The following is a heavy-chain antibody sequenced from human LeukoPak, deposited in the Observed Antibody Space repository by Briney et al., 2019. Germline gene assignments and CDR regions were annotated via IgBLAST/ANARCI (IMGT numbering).Heavy chain of an antibody. CDR3: ARPHCSGATCYSRYFDD. CDR1: GFIFSSYS. J-gene: IGHJ4*01. CDR2: ISSRSDTI. D-gene: IGHD2-15*01. V-gene: IGHV3-48*01. Sequence: GGSLRLSCAASGFIFSSYSMTWVRQAPGKGLEWVSYISSRSDTIYYADSVKGRFTISRDNAKNSLYLQMNSLRAEDTAVYYCARPHCSGATCYSRYFDDWGHGTLVTVSS.